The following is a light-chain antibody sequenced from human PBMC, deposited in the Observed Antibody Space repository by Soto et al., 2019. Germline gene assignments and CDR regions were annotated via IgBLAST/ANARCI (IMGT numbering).Light chain of an antibody. CDR3: QQHISWPLT. CDR1: KSVSNY. V-gene: IGKV3-11*01. Sequence: EVVLTQSPGTLSLSPGERATLACRASKSVSNYVAWYQQKSGQPPRLLIYGASSRASGIPDRFSGSGSGTDFTLTISNLEPEDFAVYYCQQHISWPLTFGGGTKV. CDR2: GAS. J-gene: IGKJ4*01.